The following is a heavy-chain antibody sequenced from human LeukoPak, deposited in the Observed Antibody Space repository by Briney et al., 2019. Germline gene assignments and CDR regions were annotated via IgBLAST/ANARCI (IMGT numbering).Heavy chain of an antibody. J-gene: IGHJ4*02. CDR1: GFTFSSYA. CDR2: ISGSGGST. CDR3: AKGGTVTRSGYLDY. Sequence: GGSLRLSCAASGFTFSSYAMSWVRQAPGKGLEWVSAISGSGGSTYYADSVKGRFTISRDNSKNTLYLQMNSLRAEDTAVYYCAKGGTVTRSGYLDYWGQGTLVTVSS. V-gene: IGHV3-23*01. D-gene: IGHD4-11*01.